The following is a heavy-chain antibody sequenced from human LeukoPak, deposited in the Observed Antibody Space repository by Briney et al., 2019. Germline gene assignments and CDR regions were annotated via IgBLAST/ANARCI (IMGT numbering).Heavy chain of an antibody. V-gene: IGHV3-21*01. J-gene: IGHJ5*02. CDR2: ISSSSSYI. Sequence: GGSLRLSCAASGFTVRTNYMSWVRQAPGKGLEWVSSISSSSSYIYYADSVKGRFTISRDNAKNSLYLQMNSLRAEDTAVYYCARLGFNWFDPWGQGTLVTVSS. CDR1: GFTVRTNY. D-gene: IGHD6-25*01. CDR3: ARLGFNWFDP.